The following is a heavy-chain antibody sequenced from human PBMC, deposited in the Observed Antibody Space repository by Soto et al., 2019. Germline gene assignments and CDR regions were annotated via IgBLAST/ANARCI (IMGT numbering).Heavy chain of an antibody. D-gene: IGHD5-18*01. CDR1: GFTFSSYV. Sequence: PGGSLILSCASSGFTFSSYVMHLVRQAPGKGLEWVAVIWYDGSNKYYADSVKGRFTISRDNSKNTLYLQMNSLRAEDTAVYYCARDMSGYSYGSYFDYWGQGTLVTVSS. J-gene: IGHJ4*02. CDR3: ARDMSGYSYGSYFDY. V-gene: IGHV3-33*01. CDR2: IWYDGSNK.